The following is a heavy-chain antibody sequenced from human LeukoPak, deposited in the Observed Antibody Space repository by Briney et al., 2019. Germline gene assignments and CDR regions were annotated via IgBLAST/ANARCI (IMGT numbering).Heavy chain of an antibody. J-gene: IGHJ4*02. Sequence: ASQTLSLTCAISGDSVSSNSAAWKWIRQSPSRGLEWLGRTYYRSKWYNDYAVSVKSRITINPDTSKNQFSLQLNSVTPEDTAVYYCARALPEGRSGTTGYYFDYWGQGTLVTVSS. D-gene: IGHD1-1*01. CDR3: ARALPEGRSGTTGYYFDY. CDR1: GDSVSSNSAA. V-gene: IGHV6-1*01. CDR2: TYYRSKWYN.